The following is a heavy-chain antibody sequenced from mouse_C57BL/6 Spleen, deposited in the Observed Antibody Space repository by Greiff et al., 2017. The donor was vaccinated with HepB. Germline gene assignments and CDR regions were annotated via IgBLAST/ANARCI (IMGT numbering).Heavy chain of an antibody. CDR2: IRSKSSNYAT. Sequence: EVQLVESGGGLVQPKGSLKLSCAASGFTFNTYAMHWVRQAPGKGLEWVARIRSKSSNYATYYADSVKDRFTISRDDSQSMLYLQMNNLKTEDTAMYYCVRASDDGFLYYFDYWGQGTTLTVSS. CDR1: GFTFNTYA. D-gene: IGHD2-3*01. V-gene: IGHV10-3*01. J-gene: IGHJ2*01. CDR3: VRASDDGFLYYFDY.